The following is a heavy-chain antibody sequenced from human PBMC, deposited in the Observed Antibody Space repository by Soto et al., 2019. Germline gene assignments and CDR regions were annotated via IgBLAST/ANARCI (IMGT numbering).Heavy chain of an antibody. J-gene: IGHJ4*02. V-gene: IGHV4-34*01. D-gene: IGHD6-13*01. CDR1: GGSFSGYY. CDR2: INHSGST. CDR3: ARGARAGIALMDY. Sequence: PSETLSLTCAVYGGSFSGYYWSWIRQPPGKGLEWIGEINHSGSTNYNPSLKSRVTISVDTSKNQFSLKLSSVTAADTAVYYCARGARAGIALMDYWGQGTLVTVSS.